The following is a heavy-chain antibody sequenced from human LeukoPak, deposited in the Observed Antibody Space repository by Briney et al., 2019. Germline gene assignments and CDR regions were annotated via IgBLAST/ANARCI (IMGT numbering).Heavy chain of an antibody. D-gene: IGHD3-22*01. CDR2: RHPGSGAT. CDR1: GYTFTSDH. CDR3: AREWAYYNSVDDTFDI. Sequence: ASVTVSCTASGYTFTSDHLHWVRQAPGQGLEGMGWRHPGSGATHYTEKFQGRVTMTRDTSTSTAYMDLSNLRSDDTAVYFCAREWAYYNSVDDTFDIWGQGTLVTVSP. J-gene: IGHJ3*02. V-gene: IGHV1-2*02.